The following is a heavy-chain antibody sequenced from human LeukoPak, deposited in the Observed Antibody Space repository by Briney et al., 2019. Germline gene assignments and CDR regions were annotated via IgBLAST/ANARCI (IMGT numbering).Heavy chain of an antibody. CDR3: ARDYYYGSGSYPTFDY. CDR2: INPNSGGT. J-gene: IGHJ4*02. CDR1: GYTFTGYY. V-gene: IGHV1-2*02. Sequence: GASVKVSCKASGYTFTGYYMHWVRQAPGQGLEWMGWINPNSGGTNYAQKFQGRVTMTRDTSISTAYVELSRLRSDDTAVYYCARDYYYGSGSYPTFDYWGQGTLVTVSS. D-gene: IGHD3-10*01.